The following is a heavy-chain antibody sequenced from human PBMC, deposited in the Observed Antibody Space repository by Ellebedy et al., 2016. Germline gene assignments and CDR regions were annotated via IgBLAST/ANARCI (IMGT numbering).Heavy chain of an antibody. D-gene: IGHD1-26*01. CDR2: IYYSGST. Sequence: SETLSLXXTVSGGSISSYYWSWFRQPPGKGLEWIGYIYYSGSTNYNPSLKSRVTISVDTSKNQFSLKLSSVTAADTAVYYCARRSGELLMIDYWGQGTLVTVSS. CDR1: GGSISSYY. CDR3: ARRSGELLMIDY. J-gene: IGHJ4*02. V-gene: IGHV4-59*08.